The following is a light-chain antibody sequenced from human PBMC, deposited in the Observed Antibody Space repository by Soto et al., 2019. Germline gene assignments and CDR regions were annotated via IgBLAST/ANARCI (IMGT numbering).Light chain of an antibody. CDR3: QQYGSSPLT. CDR1: QSVSSSY. J-gene: IGKJ4*01. CDR2: GAS. Sequence: EIALTQSPRTLSLSRAERANLSCRASQSVSSSYLAWYQQKPGQAPRLLIYGASSRATGIPHRFSGSGSGTDFSLTISRLEPEDFAVYYCQQYGSSPLTFGGGTKVDIK. V-gene: IGKV3-20*01.